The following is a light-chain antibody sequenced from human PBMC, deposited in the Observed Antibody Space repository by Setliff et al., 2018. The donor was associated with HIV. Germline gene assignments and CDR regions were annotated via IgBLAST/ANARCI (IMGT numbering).Light chain of an antibody. CDR2: DVS. CDR3: SSYTSSSPYV. J-gene: IGLJ1*01. V-gene: IGLV2-14*03. CDR1: SSDVGGYNY. Sequence: QSVLTQPASVSGSPGQSITISCRGTSSDVGGYNYVSWYQQHPSKAPKLMIYDVSNRPSGVSNRFSGSKSGNTASLTISGLQAEDEADYFCSSYTSSSPYVFGSGTKVTVL.